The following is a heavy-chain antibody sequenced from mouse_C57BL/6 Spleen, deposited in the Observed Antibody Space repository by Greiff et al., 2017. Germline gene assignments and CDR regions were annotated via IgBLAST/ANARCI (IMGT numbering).Heavy chain of an antibody. Sequence: EVKLVESGGGLVKPGGSLKLSCAASGFTFSSYAMSWVRQTPEQRLEWVATISDGGSYTYYPDNVKGRFTISRDNAKNNLYLQMSHLKSEDTAMYYCARDVGYYGSTWFAYWGQGTLVTVSA. CDR3: ARDVGYYGSTWFAY. D-gene: IGHD1-1*01. V-gene: IGHV5-4*01. CDR2: ISDGGSYT. J-gene: IGHJ3*01. CDR1: GFTFSSYA.